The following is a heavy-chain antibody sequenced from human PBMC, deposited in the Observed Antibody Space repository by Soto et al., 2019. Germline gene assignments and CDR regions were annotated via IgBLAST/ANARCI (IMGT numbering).Heavy chain of an antibody. D-gene: IGHD2-21*01. Sequence: PSXTLALTCPGSGGSISCYYWSWIRQPPGKGLEWIGYIYYSGSTNYNPSLKSRVTISVDTSKNQFSLKLSSVTAADTAVYYCARGDEPRYWGQGTLVTVS. J-gene: IGHJ4*02. CDR2: IYYSGST. CDR3: ARGDEPRY. CDR1: GGSISCYY. V-gene: IGHV4-59*01.